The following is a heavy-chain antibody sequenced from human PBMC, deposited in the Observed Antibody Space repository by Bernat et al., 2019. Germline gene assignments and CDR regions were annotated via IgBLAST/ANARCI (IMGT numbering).Heavy chain of an antibody. CDR1: GGSISSYY. J-gene: IGHJ6*03. CDR2: INHSGST. CDR3: AREGAIRLLYYYYMDV. Sequence: QVQLQESGPGLVKPSETLSLTCTVSGGSISSYYWSWIRQPPGKGLEWIGEINHSGSTNYHPSLKSRVTISVDTSKNQFSLKLSSVTAADTAVYYCAREGAIRLLYYYYMDVWGKGTTVTVSS. V-gene: IGHV4-59*12. D-gene: IGHD3-16*01.